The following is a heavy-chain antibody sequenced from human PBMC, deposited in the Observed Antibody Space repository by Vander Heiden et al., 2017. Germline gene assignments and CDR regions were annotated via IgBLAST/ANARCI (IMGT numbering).Heavy chain of an antibody. V-gene: IGHV3-21*01. CDR3: ARGGTAMVLNY. D-gene: IGHD5-18*01. CDR1: GFTFSSYS. J-gene: IGHJ4*02. Sequence: EVQLVESGGGLVKPGGSLSLSCSASGFTFSSYSMNWVRQAPGKGLEWVSSISSSSSYIYYADSVKGRFTISRDNAKNSLYLQMNSLRAEDTAVYYCARGGTAMVLNYWGQGTLVTVSS. CDR2: ISSSSSYI.